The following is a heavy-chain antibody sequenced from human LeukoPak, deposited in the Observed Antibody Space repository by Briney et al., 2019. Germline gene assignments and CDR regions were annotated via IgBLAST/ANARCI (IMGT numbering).Heavy chain of an antibody. J-gene: IGHJ4*02. D-gene: IGHD3-22*01. V-gene: IGHV3-11*01. CDR1: GFTFSDYY. CDR3: AREETKYYESTGYHYANYFDN. Sequence: KPGGSLRLSCAASGFTFSDYYMSWIRQAPGKGLEWVSYISSSGTTTFYADSVKGRFTISRDNAKNSLYLQMNSLRADDTAVYFCAREETKYYESTGYHYANYFDNWGQGTLVTVSS. CDR2: ISSSGTTT.